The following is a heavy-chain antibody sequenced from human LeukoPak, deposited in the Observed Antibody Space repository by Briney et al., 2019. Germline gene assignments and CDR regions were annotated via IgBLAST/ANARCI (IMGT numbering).Heavy chain of an antibody. CDR3: ARSSFTMVRGVMGSWFDP. J-gene: IGHJ5*02. V-gene: IGHV1-46*01. Sequence: ASVKVSCKASGYTFTSYYMHWVRQAPGQGLEWMGIINPSGGSTSYAQKFQGRVTMTRDMSTSTVYMELSSLRSEDTAVYYCARSSFTMVRGVMGSWFDPWGQGTLVTVSS. CDR2: INPSGGST. D-gene: IGHD3-10*01. CDR1: GYTFTSYY.